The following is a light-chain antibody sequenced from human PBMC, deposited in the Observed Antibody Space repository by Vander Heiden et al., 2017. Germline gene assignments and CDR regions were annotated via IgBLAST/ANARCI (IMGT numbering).Light chain of an antibody. J-gene: IGKJ5*01. Sequence: DMVRTQPQLSLPVTPGEPASIPCRPSQSLVHSNGYNYLDWYRQKPGQSPQFLIYLCSNRASGVPDRFSGSGSGTGFTLKISRVEAEDVGVYYCMQALQIPAITFGQGTRLEIK. CDR3: MQALQIPAIT. CDR2: LCS. V-gene: IGKV2-28*01. CDR1: QSLVHSNGYNY.